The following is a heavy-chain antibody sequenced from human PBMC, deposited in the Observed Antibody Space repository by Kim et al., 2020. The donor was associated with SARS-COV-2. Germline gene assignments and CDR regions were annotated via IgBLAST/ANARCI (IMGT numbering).Heavy chain of an antibody. Sequence: GGSLRLSCAASGFTFSSYAMHWVRQAPGKGLEWVAVISYDGSNKYYADSVKGRFTISRDNSKNTLYLQMNSLRAEDTAVYYCARDRPLREGYYFDYWGQGTLVTVSS. CDR3: ARDRPLREGYYFDY. CDR1: GFTFSSYA. CDR2: ISYDGSNK. V-gene: IGHV3-30-3*01. D-gene: IGHD1-26*01. J-gene: IGHJ4*02.